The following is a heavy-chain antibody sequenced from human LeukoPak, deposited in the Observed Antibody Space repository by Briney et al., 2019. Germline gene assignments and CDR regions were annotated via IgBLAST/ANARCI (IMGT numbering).Heavy chain of an antibody. CDR1: GGSISSGGYY. Sequence: SETLSLTSTVSGGSISSGGYYWSWIRQHPVKGREWIGYIFYSGSTYYNPSLKSRVTISVDTSKNQFSLKLSSVTAADTAVYYCARDLVSGYGDYALRGMAFAIWGQGTMVTVSS. D-gene: IGHD4-17*01. J-gene: IGHJ3*02. CDR2: IFYSGST. V-gene: IGHV4-31*03. CDR3: ARDLVSGYGDYALRGMAFAI.